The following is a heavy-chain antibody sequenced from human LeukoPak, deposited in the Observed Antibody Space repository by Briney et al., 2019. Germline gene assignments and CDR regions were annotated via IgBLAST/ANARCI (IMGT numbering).Heavy chain of an antibody. J-gene: IGHJ4*02. CDR1: GDSITNSY. CDR3: ARAEKAVTGILDS. D-gene: IGHD6-19*01. V-gene: IGHV4-59*01. Sequence: SETLSLTCTVSGDSITNSYWSWIRQSPGKGLEWIGYMYNIGSTTYKPSPQRRATTSTHTTKNQVSLRLNPVTAADTAVYYCARAEKAVTGILDSWGQGTLVTVSS. CDR2: MYNIGST.